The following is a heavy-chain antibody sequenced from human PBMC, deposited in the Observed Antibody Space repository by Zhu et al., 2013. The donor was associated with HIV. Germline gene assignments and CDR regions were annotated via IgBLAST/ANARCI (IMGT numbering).Heavy chain of an antibody. D-gene: IGHD3-10*01. CDR1: GYMFTSYG. CDR3: VRVRGRVRGVEY. CDR2: ISVYNGNT. V-gene: IGHV1-18*01. Sequence: QVQLVQSGAEVKKPGASVKVSCKASGYMFTSYGISWVRQAPGQGLEWMGWISVYNGNTNNVQKFQGRFTMTTDRSTSTAYMELRSLRSDDTAVYYCVRVRGRVRGVEYWGQGNPGSPSPQ. J-gene: IGHJ4*02.